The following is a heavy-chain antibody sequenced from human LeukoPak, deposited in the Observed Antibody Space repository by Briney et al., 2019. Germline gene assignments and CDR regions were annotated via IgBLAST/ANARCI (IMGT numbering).Heavy chain of an antibody. J-gene: IGHJ4*02. D-gene: IGHD2-2*01. CDR1: GDSISSGGYY. CDR2: IYHGGST. V-gene: IGHV4-30-2*01. CDR3: ARRCSSTTCYSSFDY. Sequence: SQTLSLTCNVSGDSISSGGYYWSWIRQPPGKGLEWIGNIYHGGSTQYNPSLESRVTLSVDRSRNQFSLKLISVTAADTAVYYSARRCSSTTCYSSFDYWGQGILVTVSS.